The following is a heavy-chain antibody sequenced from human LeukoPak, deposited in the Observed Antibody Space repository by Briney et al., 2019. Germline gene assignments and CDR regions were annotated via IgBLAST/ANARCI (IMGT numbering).Heavy chain of an antibody. CDR1: GGTFSSYA. Sequence: SVNVSCKASGGTFSSYAISWVRQAPGQGLEWMGGIIPIFGTANYAQKFQGRVTITADESTSTAYMELSSLRSEDTAVYYCARDRIVGATTAFDIWGQGTMVTVSS. V-gene: IGHV1-69*13. CDR3: ARDRIVGATTAFDI. J-gene: IGHJ3*02. CDR2: IIPIFGTA. D-gene: IGHD1-26*01.